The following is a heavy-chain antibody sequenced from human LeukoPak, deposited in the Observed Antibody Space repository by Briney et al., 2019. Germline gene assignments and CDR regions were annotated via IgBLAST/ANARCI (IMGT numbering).Heavy chain of an antibody. CDR1: GFTFSSYS. D-gene: IGHD2-2*01. J-gene: IGHJ4*02. CDR2: ISSSSSYI. Sequence: GGSLRLSCAASGFTFSSYSMNWARQAPGKGLEWVSSISSSSSYIYYADSVKGRFTISRDNAKNSLYLQMNSLRAEDTAVYYCARDFGVGPAAHDYWGQGTLVTVSS. V-gene: IGHV3-21*01. CDR3: ARDFGVGPAAHDY.